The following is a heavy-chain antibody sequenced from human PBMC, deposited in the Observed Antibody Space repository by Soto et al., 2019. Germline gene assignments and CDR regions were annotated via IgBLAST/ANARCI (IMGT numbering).Heavy chain of an antibody. J-gene: IGHJ4*02. CDR3: ARRAETNGWNGFGADKYYFDF. D-gene: IGHD1-1*01. Sequence: GASVKVSCKASGYTFTDYYIHWVRQAPGQGLEWMGWVNPNTGNSGYAQKFQGRVTMTSDTSISTAHMELSSLRSEDTAVYYCARRAETNGWNGFGADKYYFDFWGQGTLVTVSS. V-gene: IGHV1-8*02. CDR1: GYTFTDYY. CDR2: VNPNTGNS.